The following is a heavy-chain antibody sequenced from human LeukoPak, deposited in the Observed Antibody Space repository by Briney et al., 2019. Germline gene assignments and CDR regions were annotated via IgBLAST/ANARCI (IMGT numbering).Heavy chain of an antibody. J-gene: IGHJ5*02. V-gene: IGHV1-69*06. CDR1: GGTLSSYG. CDR3: ARDNNDYVWGSYRYGFDP. D-gene: IGHD3-16*02. Sequence: SVKVSCKATGGTLSSYGISWVRQAPGQGLAWMGGIIPFFGRAEYAQKFQGRVTITADKSTSTAYMDLTSLKSEDTAVYYCARDNNDYVWGSYRYGFDPWGQGTLVTVSS. CDR2: IIPFFGRA.